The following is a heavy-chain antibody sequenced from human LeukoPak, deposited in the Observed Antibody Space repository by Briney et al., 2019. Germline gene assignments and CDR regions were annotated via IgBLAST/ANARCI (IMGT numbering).Heavy chain of an antibody. CDR1: GFTFSSYS. Sequence: VKPGGSLRLSCAASGFTFSSYSMNWVRQAPGKGLEWVSSISSSSSYIYYADSVKGRFTISRDNAKNSLYLQMNSLRAEDTALYYCAREARGQWLARCYMDVWGKGTTVTVSS. V-gene: IGHV3-21*04. J-gene: IGHJ6*03. CDR3: AREARGQWLARCYMDV. CDR2: ISSSSSYI. D-gene: IGHD6-19*01.